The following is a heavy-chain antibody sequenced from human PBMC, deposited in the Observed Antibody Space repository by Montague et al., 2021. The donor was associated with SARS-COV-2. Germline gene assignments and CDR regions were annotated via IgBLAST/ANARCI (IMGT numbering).Heavy chain of an antibody. J-gene: IGHJ3*02. CDR2: IYNSGST. Sequence: SETQSLTCTVSGGSISRYSWTWIRQPPGKGLEWIGYIYNSGSTNXNPSLTSRLTISVDTSENQFSLKLSSVAAADTAVYYCARVGRGSSWYEVAFDIWGQGTMVTVSS. V-gene: IGHV4-59*01. CDR3: ARVGRGSSWYEVAFDI. CDR1: GGSISRYS. D-gene: IGHD6-13*01.